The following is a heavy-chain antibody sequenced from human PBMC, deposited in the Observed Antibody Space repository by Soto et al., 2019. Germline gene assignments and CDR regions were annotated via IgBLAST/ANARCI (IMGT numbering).Heavy chain of an antibody. J-gene: IGHJ3*01. CDR2: ISAYNEYT. V-gene: IGHV1-18*01. CDR3: ARGRGVVVPAGTPDAFDD. Sequence: QAQLVQSGGEVKRPGASVKVSCKASGYTFNKYGFNWVRQAPGQGLEWMGRISAYNEYTNFAQKFQGRVTLNTDASTNTAYMDLMILRSDDTAIYYCARGRGVVVPAGTPDAFDDWGQGTMVTVSS. D-gene: IGHD6-13*01. CDR1: GYTFNKYG.